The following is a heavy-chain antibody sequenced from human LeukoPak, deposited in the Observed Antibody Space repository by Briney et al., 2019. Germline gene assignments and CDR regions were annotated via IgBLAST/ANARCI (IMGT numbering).Heavy chain of an antibody. CDR3: ARGHSSSPYTGGYFDY. CDR1: GGSISSGGYS. J-gene: IGHJ4*02. D-gene: IGHD6-6*01. CDR2: IYHSGGT. V-gene: IGHV4-30-2*01. Sequence: SQTLSLTCAVSGGSISSGGYSWSWIRQPPGKGLEWIGYIYHSGGTYYNPSLKSRVTISVDRSKNQFSLKLSSVTAADTAVYYCARGHSSSPYTGGYFDYWGQGTLVTVSS.